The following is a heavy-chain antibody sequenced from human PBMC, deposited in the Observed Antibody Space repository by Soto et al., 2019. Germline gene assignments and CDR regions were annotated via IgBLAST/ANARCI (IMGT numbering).Heavy chain of an antibody. V-gene: IGHV4-39*01. D-gene: IGHD2-8*01. CDR3: AARYCTNGVCYYFDY. J-gene: IGHJ4*02. CDR1: GGSISSSNYY. CDR2: VYYSGRT. Sequence: SETLSLTCTVSGGSISSSNYYWGWIRQPPGKGLEWIGHVYYSGRTYYDPSLKSRVTISVDTSKNQFSLKLTSVTAADTAVYYCAARYCTNGVCYYFDYWGQGTLVTVSS.